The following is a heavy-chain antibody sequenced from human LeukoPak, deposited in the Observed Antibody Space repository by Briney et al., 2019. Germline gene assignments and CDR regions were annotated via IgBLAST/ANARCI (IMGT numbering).Heavy chain of an antibody. Sequence: GGSLRLSCAASGFTFSSYEMNWVRQAPGKGLEWVSYISSSGSTIYYADSVKGRFTIPRDNSKNTLYLQMNSLRAEDTAVYYCARDLRVATDAFDIWGQGTMVTVSS. V-gene: IGHV3-48*03. CDR2: ISSSGSTI. D-gene: IGHD3-3*01. CDR1: GFTFSSYE. J-gene: IGHJ3*02. CDR3: ARDLRVATDAFDI.